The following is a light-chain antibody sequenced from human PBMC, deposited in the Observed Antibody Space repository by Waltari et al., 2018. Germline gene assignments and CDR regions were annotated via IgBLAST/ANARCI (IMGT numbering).Light chain of an antibody. V-gene: IGLV2-11*01. Sequence: QSALTQPRSVSGSPGHSVPISCPGTRSAVAFYRHVFWYQQSPGKGPKLIIYEASQRSSEVPDRFTASYFGNTASLTISGLQPDDEAVYFCCSYAGRSVVFGGGTKLTVV. J-gene: IGLJ2*01. CDR3: CSYAGRSVV. CDR2: EAS. CDR1: RSAVAFYRH.